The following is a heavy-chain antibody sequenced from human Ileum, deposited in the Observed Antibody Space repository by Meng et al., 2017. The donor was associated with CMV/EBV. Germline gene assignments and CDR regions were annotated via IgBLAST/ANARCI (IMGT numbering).Heavy chain of an antibody. D-gene: IGHD1-1*01. Sequence: GESLKISCAASGFTFSDYWMTWVRQAPGRGLEWVANIKQDGSDKYYVDSVKGRFTITRDNAKNSLFLQMNNVRAEGTAIYFCTKLSNWVAHYWGQGTLVTVSS. J-gene: IGHJ4*02. CDR2: IKQDGSDK. CDR3: TKLSNWVAHY. CDR1: GFTFSDYW. V-gene: IGHV3-7*01.